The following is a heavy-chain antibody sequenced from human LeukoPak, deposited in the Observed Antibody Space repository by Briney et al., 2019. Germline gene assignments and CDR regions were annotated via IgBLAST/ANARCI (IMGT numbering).Heavy chain of an antibody. Sequence: PSETLSLTCTVSGGSISSYYWSCIRQPPGKGLEWIGYIYYSGSTNYNPPLKSRVTISVDTSKNQFSLRLSSVTAADTAVYYCARRIAVAGTGGYYYYYMDVWGKGTTVTVSS. CDR1: GGSISSYY. J-gene: IGHJ6*03. CDR3: ARRIAVAGTGGYYYYYMDV. D-gene: IGHD6-19*01. V-gene: IGHV4-59*08. CDR2: IYYSGST.